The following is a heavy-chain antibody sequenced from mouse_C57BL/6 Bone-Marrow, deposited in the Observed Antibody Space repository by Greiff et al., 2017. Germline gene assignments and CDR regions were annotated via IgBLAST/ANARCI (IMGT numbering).Heavy chain of an antibody. CDR3: TTAHGYYFDY. J-gene: IGHJ2*01. Sequence: VQPQQSGGELVRPGASVKLVCTASGFNIKDDYLHWVKPRPEQGREWIGWIDPENGVTEYASKFQGTVTITADASSNTAYLQLSSLTSEDTAVYYCTTAHGYYFDYWGQGTTLTVSS. CDR1: GFNIKDDY. V-gene: IGHV14-4*01. D-gene: IGHD1-3*01. CDR2: IDPENGVT.